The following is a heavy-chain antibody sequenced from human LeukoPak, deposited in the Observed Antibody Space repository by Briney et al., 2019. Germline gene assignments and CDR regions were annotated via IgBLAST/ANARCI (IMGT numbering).Heavy chain of an antibody. CDR3: ARVPRTAVVITTDY. D-gene: IGHD3-22*01. V-gene: IGHV1-18*01. CDR1: GYTFTSYG. CDR2: ISAYNGNT. J-gene: IGHJ4*02. Sequence: ASVKVSCKASGYTFTSYGISWVRQAPGRGLEWMGWISAYNGNTNYAQKLQGRVTMTTDTSTSTAYMELRSLRSDDTAVYYCARVPRTAVVITTDYWGQGTLVTVSS.